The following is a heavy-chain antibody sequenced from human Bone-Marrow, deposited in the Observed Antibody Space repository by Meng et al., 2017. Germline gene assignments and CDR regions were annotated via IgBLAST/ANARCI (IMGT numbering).Heavy chain of an antibody. J-gene: IGHJ4*02. CDR1: GYSISSGYY. D-gene: IGHD3-22*01. V-gene: IGHV4-38-2*01. CDR3: ATTSYYYDSSGYYGGVFDY. CDR2: IYHSGST. Sequence: SETLSLTCAVSGYSISSGYYWGWIRQPPGKGLEWIGSIYHSGSTHYNPSLKSRVTISVDTTKNPFSLKLSSVTAADTAVYYCATTSYYYDSSGYYGGVFDYWGQGTLVTVSS.